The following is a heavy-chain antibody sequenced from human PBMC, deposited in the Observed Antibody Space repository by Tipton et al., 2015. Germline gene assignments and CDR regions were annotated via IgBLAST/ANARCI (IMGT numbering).Heavy chain of an antibody. CDR1: GFTFSNYA. V-gene: IGHV3-23*01. Sequence: SLRLSCAASGFTFSNYAMSWVRQGPGKGLEWVAAISGRGGSTYYSDSVRGRFIISRDNANNTLYLQMNSLRGDDTAVYYCAKETVSLPAATLGDFWGQGSLVTVSS. CDR2: ISGRGGST. D-gene: IGHD6-25*01. J-gene: IGHJ4*02. CDR3: AKETVSLPAATLGDF.